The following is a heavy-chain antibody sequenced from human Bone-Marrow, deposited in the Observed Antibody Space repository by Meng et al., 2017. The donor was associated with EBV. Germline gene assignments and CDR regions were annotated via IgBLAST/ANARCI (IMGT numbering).Heavy chain of an antibody. V-gene: IGHV1-69*01. D-gene: IGHD3-10*01. Sequence: QVQVGQVGAEVKKPGSLVKVSCKTSGGTFRSDAISWVRQAPGQGLEWMGGLIPMSDAPHYAQKFQGRVTITADESTSTHYMDLSGLRSEDTAVYYCASESGRGFTPDYWGQGTLVTVSS. J-gene: IGHJ4*02. CDR1: GGTFRSDA. CDR3: ASESGRGFTPDY. CDR2: LIPMSDAP.